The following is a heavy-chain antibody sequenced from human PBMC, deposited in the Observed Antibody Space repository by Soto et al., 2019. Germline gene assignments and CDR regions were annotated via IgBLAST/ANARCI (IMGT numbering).Heavy chain of an antibody. CDR3: AIDLGCSGGSCHASNWFDP. CDR2: FDPEDGET. D-gene: IGHD2-15*01. J-gene: IGHJ5*02. Sequence: GASVKVSCKVSGYTLTELSMHWVRQAPGKGLEWMGGFDPEDGETIYAQKFQGRVTMTEDTSTDTAYMELSSLRSEDTAVYYCAIDLGCSGGSCHASNWFDPWGQGTLVTVSS. CDR1: GYTLTELS. V-gene: IGHV1-24*01.